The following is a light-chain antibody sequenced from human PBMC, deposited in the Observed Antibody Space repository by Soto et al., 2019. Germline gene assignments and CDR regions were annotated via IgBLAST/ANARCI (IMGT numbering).Light chain of an antibody. CDR2: DVV. Sequence: QSVLTQPASVSGSPGQSITISCTGTSSDVGGFNSVSWYQLRPGTAPKPILYDVVDRPSGVSYRFSGSKSGNTASLTISGLQAADEADYFCSSYTSTMTNVFGSGTKVTVL. CDR1: SSDVGGFNS. J-gene: IGLJ1*01. CDR3: SSYTSTMTNV. V-gene: IGLV2-14*03.